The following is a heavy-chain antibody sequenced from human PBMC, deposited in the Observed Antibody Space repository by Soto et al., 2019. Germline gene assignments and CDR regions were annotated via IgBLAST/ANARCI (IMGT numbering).Heavy chain of an antibody. J-gene: IGHJ6*02. CDR2: ISETSSTI. CDR1: ESTFSSYA. Sequence: PGGSLRLSGAASESTFSSYAVSGVRQAPGKGLEWISYISETSSTIYYADSVRGRFTISRDNAKNSLSLQMKSLRHEDTAVYYCARQPGSPMVRGVIYNYYGMDVWGQGTTVTVSS. V-gene: IGHV3-48*02. CDR3: ARQPGSPMVRGVIYNYYGMDV. D-gene: IGHD3-10*01.